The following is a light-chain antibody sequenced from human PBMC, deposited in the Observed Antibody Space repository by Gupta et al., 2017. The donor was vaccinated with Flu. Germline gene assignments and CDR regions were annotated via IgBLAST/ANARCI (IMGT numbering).Light chain of an antibody. J-gene: IGLJ2*01. CDR2: DVN. CDR3: SSYTISGTLVL. Sequence: TGTSTDVGGYNHVSWYQHHPGKAPKLLIYDVNNRPSGPSNRFSGSKSGNTAYLTISGIQSEDEADDYCSSYTISGTLVLFGGGTKLTVL. V-gene: IGLV2-14*01. CDR1: STDVGGYNH.